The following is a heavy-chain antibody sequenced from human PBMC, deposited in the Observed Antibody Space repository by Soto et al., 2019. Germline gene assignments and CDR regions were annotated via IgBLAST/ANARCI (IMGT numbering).Heavy chain of an antibody. CDR1: GFTFSSYA. D-gene: IGHD2-15*01. V-gene: IGHV3-64*01. CDR2: ISSNGGST. CDR3: ARVGYCSGGSCPLGGAFDI. Sequence: GGSLRLSCAASGFTFSSYAMHWVRQAPGKGLEYVSAISSNGGSTYYANSVKGRFTISRDNSKNTLYLQMGSLRAEDMAVYYCARVGYCSGGSCPLGGAFDIWGQGTMVTVSS. J-gene: IGHJ3*02.